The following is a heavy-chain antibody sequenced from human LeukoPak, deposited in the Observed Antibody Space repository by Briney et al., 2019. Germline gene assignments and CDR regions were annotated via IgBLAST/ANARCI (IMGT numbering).Heavy chain of an antibody. CDR1: GGSFSGYY. CDR3: ARESRRYYGSGSWRSGWTNWFDP. Sequence: SETLSLTCAVYGGSFSGYYWSWIRQPPGKGLEWVGEINHSGSTNYNPSLKSRVTISVDTSKNQFSLKLSSVTAADTAVYYCARESRRYYGSGSWRSGWTNWFDPWGQGTLVPVSS. CDR2: INHSGST. J-gene: IGHJ5*02. D-gene: IGHD3-10*01. V-gene: IGHV4-34*01.